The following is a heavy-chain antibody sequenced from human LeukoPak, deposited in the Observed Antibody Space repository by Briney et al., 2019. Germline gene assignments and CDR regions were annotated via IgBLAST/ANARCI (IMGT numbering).Heavy chain of an antibody. V-gene: IGHV4-59*01. CDR3: AGGYKLGGSYYGGPGSLEGFWFDP. Sequence: PSETLSLTCTVSGGSISSYYWSWIRQPPGKGLEWIGYIYYSGSTNYNPSLKSRVTISVDTSKNQFSLKLSSVTAADTAVYYCAGGYKLGGSYYGGPGSLEGFWFDPWGQGTLVTVSS. J-gene: IGHJ5*02. D-gene: IGHD1-26*01. CDR1: GGSISSYY. CDR2: IYYSGST.